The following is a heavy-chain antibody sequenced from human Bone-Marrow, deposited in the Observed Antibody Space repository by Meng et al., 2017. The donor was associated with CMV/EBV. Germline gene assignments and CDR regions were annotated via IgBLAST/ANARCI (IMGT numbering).Heavy chain of an antibody. CDR3: ARDDSGGMDV. CDR1: GYTFTGYY. CDR2: INPNSGGT. V-gene: IGHV1-2*02. D-gene: IGHD3-10*01. Sequence: ASVKVSCKASGYTFTGYYMHWVRQAPGQGLEWMGWINPNSGGTNYAQKFQGRVTMTRDTSTSTVYMELSSLRSEDTAVYYCARDDSGGMDVWGQGTTVTGSS. J-gene: IGHJ6*01.